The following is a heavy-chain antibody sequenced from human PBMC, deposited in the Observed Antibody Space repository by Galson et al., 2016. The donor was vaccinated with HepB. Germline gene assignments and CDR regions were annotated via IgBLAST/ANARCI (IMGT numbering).Heavy chain of an antibody. CDR2: IYYSGTT. Sequence: SETLSLTCTVSGDSIFTNYWSWIRQSPGKGLEWIGNIYYSGTTNYKSSLRSRVTISIDMSRNQFSLNLTSVTAADTAVYYCVRDRHSEFFPYDYYGMDVWGQGTTVTVSS. J-gene: IGHJ6*02. CDR1: GDSIFTNY. CDR3: VRDRHSEFFPYDYYGMDV. V-gene: IGHV4-59*01. D-gene: IGHD3-10*01.